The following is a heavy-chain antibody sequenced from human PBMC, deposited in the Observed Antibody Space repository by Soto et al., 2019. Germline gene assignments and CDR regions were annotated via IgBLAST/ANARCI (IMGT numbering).Heavy chain of an antibody. V-gene: IGHV3-30*18. CDR3: AKDRMGAGVRGYFDY. D-gene: IGHD3-10*01. CDR1: GFTFSSYG. J-gene: IGHJ4*02. CDR2: ISYDGSNK. Sequence: QVQLVESGGGGVQPGKSLRLSCAGSGFTFSSYGMDWVRHAPGMGLECVAVISYDGSNKYYADSVKGRFTISRDNSKNTLYLQMSSLRADDTAVYYCAKDRMGAGVRGYFDYWGQGTLVTVSS.